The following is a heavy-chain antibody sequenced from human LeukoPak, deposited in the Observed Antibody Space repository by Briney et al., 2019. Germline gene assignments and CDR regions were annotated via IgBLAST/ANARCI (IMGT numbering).Heavy chain of an antibody. Sequence: ASVKVSCKASGYTFTSYGISWVQQAPGQGLEWMGWISAYNGNTNYAQKLQGRVTMTTDTSTSTAYMELRSLRSDDTAVYYCARVLGARYYYYYGMDVWGQGTTVTVSS. CDR3: ARVLGARYYYYYGMDV. V-gene: IGHV1-18*01. CDR2: ISAYNGNT. J-gene: IGHJ6*02. D-gene: IGHD4-17*01. CDR1: GYTFTSYG.